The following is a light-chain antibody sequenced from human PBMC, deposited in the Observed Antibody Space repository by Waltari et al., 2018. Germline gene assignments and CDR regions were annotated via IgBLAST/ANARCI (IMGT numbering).Light chain of an antibody. CDR2: GAS. Sequence: EKVMTQSPATLSVSPGERANLSCRASQSISTNLAWYQQKPGQAPRLLIYGASTRATGIPARFSGSGSGTEFTLSISSLQSEDFAIYYCQQYNNWPRTFGQGTKVEIK. V-gene: IGKV3-15*01. J-gene: IGKJ1*01. CDR3: QQYNNWPRT. CDR1: QSISTN.